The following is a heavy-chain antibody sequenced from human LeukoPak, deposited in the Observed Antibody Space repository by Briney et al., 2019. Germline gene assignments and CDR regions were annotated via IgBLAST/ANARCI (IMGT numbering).Heavy chain of an antibody. Sequence: SETLSLTCTVSGGSVSSGSYYWSWIRQPPGKGLQWIGYIYYSGNSNHNPSLKSRVTISVDTSKNQFSLKLSSVTAADTAVYYCARRRAVAGTWYFDLWGRGTLVTVSS. J-gene: IGHJ2*01. D-gene: IGHD6-19*01. V-gene: IGHV4-61*01. CDR3: ARRRAVAGTWYFDL. CDR2: IYYSGNS. CDR1: GGSVSSGSYY.